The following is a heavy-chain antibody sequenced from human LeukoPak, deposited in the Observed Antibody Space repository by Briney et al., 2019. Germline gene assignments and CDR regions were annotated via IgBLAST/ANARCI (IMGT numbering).Heavy chain of an antibody. CDR1: GFTFSDYT. D-gene: IGHD2-21*02. CDR2: ISGGSRSI. J-gene: IGHJ4*02. CDR3: ARDYFYCGGDCFVDY. Sequence: PGGALTLSCAASGFTFSDYTMNWVRQAPGKGLEWVSSISGGSRSIYYVDSVKDRFTISRDSAKNSLYLQVNSLRAEDTAIYYCARDYFYCGGDCFVDYWGQGTLVTVSS. V-gene: IGHV3-21*04.